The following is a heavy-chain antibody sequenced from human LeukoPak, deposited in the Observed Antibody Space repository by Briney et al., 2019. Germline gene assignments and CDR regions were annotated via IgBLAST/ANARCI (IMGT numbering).Heavy chain of an antibody. V-gene: IGHV3-23*01. CDR2: ISGSGGST. Sequence: GGSLRLSCAASGFTFSSYSMNWVRHAPGKGLEWVSAISGSGGSTYYADSVKGRFTISRDNSKNTLYLQMNSLRAEDTAVYYCAKEDYGWPPYFDYWGQGTLVTFSS. CDR3: AKEDYGWPPYFDY. CDR1: GFTFSSYS. J-gene: IGHJ4*02. D-gene: IGHD3-10*01.